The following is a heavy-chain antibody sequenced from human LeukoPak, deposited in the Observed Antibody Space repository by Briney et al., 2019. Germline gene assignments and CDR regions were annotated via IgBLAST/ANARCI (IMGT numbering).Heavy chain of an antibody. CDR2: INPSGGGT. J-gene: IGHJ4*02. V-gene: IGHV1-46*01. CDR1: GYTFSNCY. D-gene: IGHD3-10*01. Sequence: ASVKVSCTASGYTFSNCYMHWVRQAPGQGLEWMGIINPSGGGTSYAQKFQGRVTMTRDTSTSTVFMELSSLRSEDTAVYYCARDGSGSYFRVRFRFDYWGQGTLVTVSS. CDR3: ARDGSGSYFRVRFRFDY.